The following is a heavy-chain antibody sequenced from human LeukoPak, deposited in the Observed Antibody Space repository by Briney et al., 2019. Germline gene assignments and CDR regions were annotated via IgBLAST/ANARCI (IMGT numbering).Heavy chain of an antibody. CDR3: ARHRSGWLQSSFDY. CDR1: GASISSYY. J-gene: IGHJ4*02. V-gene: IGHV4-4*07. D-gene: IGHD5-24*01. Sequence: SETLSLTCTVSGASISSYYWSWIRQSAGKGLEWIGLIYTSGTTNYNPSLKSRVTMSVDTSKNQFSLKLSSVTAADTAVYYCARHRSGWLQSSFDYWGQGTLVTVSS. CDR2: IYTSGTT.